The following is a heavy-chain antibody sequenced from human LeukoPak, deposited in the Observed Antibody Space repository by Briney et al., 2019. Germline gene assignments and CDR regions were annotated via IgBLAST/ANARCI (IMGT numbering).Heavy chain of an antibody. J-gene: IGHJ5*02. CDR2: ISYNRSNK. CDR1: GFTFTNYC. Sequence: WGSLRLSCAASGFTFTNYCIHWVRQAPGQGLEWVAVISYNRSNKYYAHSVKGRFTISRDNSKNTLYLQLTSLRPEDTAVYYCAKDSRTYFKWLVPWGQGTLVTVCS. CDR3: AKDSRTYFKWLVP. V-gene: IGHV3-30*18. D-gene: IGHD6-13*01.